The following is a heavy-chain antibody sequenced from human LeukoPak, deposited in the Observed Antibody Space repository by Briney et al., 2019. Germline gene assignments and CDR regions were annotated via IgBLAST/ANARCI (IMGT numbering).Heavy chain of an antibody. V-gene: IGHV3-21*01. D-gene: IGHD3-22*01. Sequence: GGSLRLSCEVSGFTFSSYWMNWVRQAPGKGLEWVSSFGTRSTSVYHAGSVKGRFAISRDNAKNSLYLQMSSLRAEDTALYYCAREVSEGFDFWGQGTLVTVSS. CDR2: FGTRSTSV. CDR3: AREVSEGFDF. J-gene: IGHJ4*02. CDR1: GFTFSSYW.